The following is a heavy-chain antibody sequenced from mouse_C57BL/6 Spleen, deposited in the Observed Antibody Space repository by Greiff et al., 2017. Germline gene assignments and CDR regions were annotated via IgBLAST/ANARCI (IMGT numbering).Heavy chain of an antibody. CDR2: IYPGDGDT. CDR1: GYAFSSSW. CDR3: ARGDGYYLFAY. D-gene: IGHD2-3*01. Sequence: VQLQQSGPELVKPGASVTISCKASGYAFSSSWMNWVKQRPGKGLEWIGRIYPGDGDTNYNGKFKGKATLTADKSSSTAYMQLSSLTSEDSAVYFCARGDGYYLFAYWGQGTLVTVSA. V-gene: IGHV1-82*01. J-gene: IGHJ3*01.